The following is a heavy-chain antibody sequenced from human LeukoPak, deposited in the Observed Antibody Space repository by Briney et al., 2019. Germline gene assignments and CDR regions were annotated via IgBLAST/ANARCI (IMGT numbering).Heavy chain of an antibody. CDR2: IHYSGST. Sequence: SETLSLTCAVYGGSFSSYYWSSIRQPPGKGLEWIGYIHYSGSTNYNPSLKSRVTISVDTSKNQFSLKLSSVTAADTAVYYCARARYYYDSSVGPGYFDFWGQGTLVTVSS. CDR3: ARARYYYDSSVGPGYFDF. J-gene: IGHJ4*02. V-gene: IGHV4-59*01. D-gene: IGHD3-22*01. CDR1: GGSFSSYY.